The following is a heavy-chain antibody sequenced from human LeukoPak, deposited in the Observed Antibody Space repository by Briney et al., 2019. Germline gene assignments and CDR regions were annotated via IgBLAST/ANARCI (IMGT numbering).Heavy chain of an antibody. CDR3: ARLITIFGVVKGPFDI. Sequence: GESLQISCKGSGYSFTSYWIGWVRPMPGKGLDWMGIIYPGDSETRYSPSFQGQVTMSADKSISTAYLQWSSLKASDTAMYYCARLITIFGVVKGPFDIWGQGTMVTVSS. CDR1: GYSFTSYW. CDR2: IYPGDSET. D-gene: IGHD3-3*01. J-gene: IGHJ3*02. V-gene: IGHV5-51*01.